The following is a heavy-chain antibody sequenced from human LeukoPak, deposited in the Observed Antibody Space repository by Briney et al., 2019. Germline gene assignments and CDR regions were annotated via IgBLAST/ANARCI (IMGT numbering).Heavy chain of an antibody. CDR1: EFAFSNYW. V-gene: IGHV3-7*01. CDR3: TTWGPWSHFDY. CDR2: IKEDGTEK. D-gene: IGHD3-3*01. Sequence: GGSLRLSCAASEFAFSNYWMSWVRQAPGKGLECVANIKEDGTEKNYVGSVKGRFTISRDNAKNSLYLQMNSLRAEDTAVYYCTTWGPWSHFDYWGQGTLVTVSS. J-gene: IGHJ4*02.